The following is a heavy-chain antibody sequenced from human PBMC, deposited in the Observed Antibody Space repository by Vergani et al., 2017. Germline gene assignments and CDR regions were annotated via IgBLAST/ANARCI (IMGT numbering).Heavy chain of an antibody. J-gene: IGHJ5*02. Sequence: VQLQESGPGLLKPSETLSLTCSVSGASISSYFWSWIRQPAGKGLEWLGRVHTDGTAYYNPSLRTRVRLSADLSQSQFSLKMTSPTAADTAVYFCARDQWDDDGPRGWFAPWGQGILVTVSS. V-gene: IGHV4-4*07. D-gene: IGHD5-24*01. CDR1: GASISSYF. CDR2: VHTDGTA. CDR3: ARDQWDDDGPRGWFAP.